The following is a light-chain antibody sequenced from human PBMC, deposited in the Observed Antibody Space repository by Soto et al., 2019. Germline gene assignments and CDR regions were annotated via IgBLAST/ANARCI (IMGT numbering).Light chain of an antibody. CDR1: SSDVGGYNY. CDR2: DVS. Sequence: QSVLTQPASVSGSLGRPIAIPSTGTSSDVGGYNYVSWYQQHPGKTPNLMIYDVSNRPSGVSNRFSGSKSGNTASLTISGLQAEDEADYYCSSYTSSSTWVFGGGTKLTVL. CDR3: SSYTSSSTWV. J-gene: IGLJ3*02. V-gene: IGLV2-14*01.